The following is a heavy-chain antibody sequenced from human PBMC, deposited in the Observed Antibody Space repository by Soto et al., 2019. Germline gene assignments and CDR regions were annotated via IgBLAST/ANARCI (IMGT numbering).Heavy chain of an antibody. CDR2: IISSGQI. Sequence: PGGSLRLSCVASTFRFSTYSMNWVRQAPGKGLEWVSSIISSGQIYYADSVKGRFTISRDNANKSLFLQMNSLRAEDTAVYYCARGLEFSDDTTCLSMHWFDSWGQGTLVTVSS. J-gene: IGHJ5*01. CDR1: TFRFSTYS. V-gene: IGHV3-21*01. CDR3: ARGLEFSDDTTCLSMHWFDS. D-gene: IGHD2-2*01.